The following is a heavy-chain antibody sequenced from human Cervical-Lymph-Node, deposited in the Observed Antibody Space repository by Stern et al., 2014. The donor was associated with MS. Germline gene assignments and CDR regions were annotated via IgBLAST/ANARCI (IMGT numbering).Heavy chain of an antibody. V-gene: IGHV4-39*01. J-gene: IGHJ4*02. CDR1: GGSISSSSYY. CDR2: IYYSGST. Sequence: QVQLVESGPGLVKPSETLSLTCTVSGGSISSSSYYWGWIRQPPGKGLEWIGSIYYSGSTYYNPSLQSRVTIYVDTPKTNFSLKLSSVTAADTAVYYCARHLSDRPRSLFDYWGQGTLVTVSS. D-gene: IGHD6-6*01. CDR3: ARHLSDRPRSLFDY.